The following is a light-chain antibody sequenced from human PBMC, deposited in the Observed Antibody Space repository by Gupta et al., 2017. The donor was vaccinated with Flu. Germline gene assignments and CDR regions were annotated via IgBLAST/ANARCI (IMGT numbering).Light chain of an antibody. CDR3: HQYCSSPIT. CDR1: QSVSSSY. CDR2: GAS. J-gene: IGKJ4*01. Sequence: EIVLTQSPGTLSLSPGERATLSCRASQSVSSSYLAWYQQKPGQAPRLLIYGASSRATGIPDRFSGSGSGTEFTLTISRLMPEDFAVYFCHQYCSSPITFGAGTKVEIK. V-gene: IGKV3-20*01.